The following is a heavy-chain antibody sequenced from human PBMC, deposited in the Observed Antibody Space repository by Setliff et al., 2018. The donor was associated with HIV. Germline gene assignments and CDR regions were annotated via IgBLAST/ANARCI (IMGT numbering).Heavy chain of an antibody. J-gene: IGHJ5*02. CDR1: GYTLTELS. CDR2: FDPEDGET. CDR3: ARDRVSGDYPKWFDP. D-gene: IGHD4-17*01. Sequence: ASVKVSCKISGYTLTELSIHWVRQAPGKGLEWMANFDPEDGETFYAQKFQGRVTITRDTSANTSYMELSSLRSEDTAVYYCARDRVSGDYPKWFDPWGQGTLVTVSS. V-gene: IGHV1-24*01.